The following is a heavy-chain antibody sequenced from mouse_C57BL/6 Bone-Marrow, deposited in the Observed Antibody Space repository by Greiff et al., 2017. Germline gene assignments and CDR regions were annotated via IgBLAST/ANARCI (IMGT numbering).Heavy chain of an antibody. V-gene: IGHV1-19*01. Sequence: VPLQQSGPVLVKPGASVKMSCKASGYTFTDYYLNWVKQSHVKSLEWIGVLHPYNGGTSYNQKFKGKATLTVDKSSSTAYMELNSLTSEDSAVYYCARGLRRAYYFDYWGQGTTLTVSS. J-gene: IGHJ2*01. CDR1: GYTFTDYY. CDR2: LHPYNGGT. CDR3: ARGLRRAYYFDY. D-gene: IGHD2-4*01.